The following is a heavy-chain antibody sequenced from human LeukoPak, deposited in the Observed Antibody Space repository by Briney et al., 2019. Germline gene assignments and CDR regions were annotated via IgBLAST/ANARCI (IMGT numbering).Heavy chain of an antibody. Sequence: PGGSLRLSCAASGFTFDNYAMNWVRQAPGKGLEWVANIKQDGSEKYYVDSVKGRFTISRDNAKRSLYLQMNSLRAEDSALYYCASSFSDDFWSGHFWGQGTLVTVSS. CDR2: IKQDGSEK. V-gene: IGHV3-7*01. CDR3: ASSFSDDFWSGHF. J-gene: IGHJ4*02. CDR1: GFTFDNYA. D-gene: IGHD3-3*01.